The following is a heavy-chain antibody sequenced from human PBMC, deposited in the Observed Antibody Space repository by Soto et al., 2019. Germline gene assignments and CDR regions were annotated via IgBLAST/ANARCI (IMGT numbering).Heavy chain of an antibody. CDR3: ARGRYSSSCFDY. CDR2: IWYDGSNK. Sequence: PGGSLRLSCAASGFTFSSYGMHWVRQAPGKGLEWVAVIWYDGSNKYYADSVKGRFTLSRDNSKNTLYLQMNSLRAEDTAVYYCARGRYSSSCFDYWGQGTLVTVSS. D-gene: IGHD6-13*01. CDR1: GFTFSSYG. V-gene: IGHV3-33*01. J-gene: IGHJ4*02.